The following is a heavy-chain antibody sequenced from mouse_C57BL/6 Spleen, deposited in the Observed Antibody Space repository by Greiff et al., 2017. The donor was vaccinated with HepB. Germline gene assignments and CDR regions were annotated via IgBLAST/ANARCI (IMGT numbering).Heavy chain of an antibody. CDR3: ARMHYGSSYDFDY. J-gene: IGHJ2*01. Sequence: EVQLQQSGPELVKPGASVKISRKASGYSFTGYYMNWVKQSPEKSLEWIGEINPSTGGTTYNQKFKAKATLTVDKSSSTAYMQLKSLTSEDSAVYYCARMHYGSSYDFDYWGQGTTLTVSS. V-gene: IGHV1-42*01. CDR2: INPSTGGT. CDR1: GYSFTGYY. D-gene: IGHD1-1*01.